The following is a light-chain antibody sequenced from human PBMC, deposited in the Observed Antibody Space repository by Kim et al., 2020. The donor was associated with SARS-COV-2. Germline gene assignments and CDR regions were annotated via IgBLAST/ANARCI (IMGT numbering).Light chain of an antibody. Sequence: DIQMTQSPSTLSASVGDRVTITCRASQSISSWLAWYQQKPGKAPKLLIYKASDLESGVPSRFTGSGSGTEFSLTISSLQPDDFATYYCQQYITSWTFGQGTKVDIK. CDR1: QSISSW. CDR2: KAS. V-gene: IGKV1-5*03. CDR3: QQYITSWT. J-gene: IGKJ1*01.